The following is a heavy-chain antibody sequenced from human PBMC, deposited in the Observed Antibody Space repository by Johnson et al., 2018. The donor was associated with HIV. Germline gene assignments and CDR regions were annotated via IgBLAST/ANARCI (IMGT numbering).Heavy chain of an antibody. J-gene: IGHJ3*02. CDR3: ARVHSGGAFDI. CDR1: GFTVSINY. CDR2: IYSGGYT. V-gene: IGHV3-53*01. Sequence: VQLVESGGGLIQPGGSLRLSCAASGFTVSINYMSWVRQAPGKGLEWVSVIYSGGYTYYADSVKGRFTISRDNSKNTLYLQMNNLRAEDTAVYYCARVHSGGAFDIWGQGTMVTVSS.